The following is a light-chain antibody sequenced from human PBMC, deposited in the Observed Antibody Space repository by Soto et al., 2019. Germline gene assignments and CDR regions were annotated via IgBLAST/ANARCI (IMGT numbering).Light chain of an antibody. Sequence: EIVLTQSPATLSLSPGERATLSCRASPSVTNFLAWYQQKPGQAPRLLIYGTSRRATGVPDRFSASGSGTDFTLNISRLEPEDFAVYYCQQYGLLPPCTFGQGTKVDI. CDR3: QQYGLLPPCT. J-gene: IGKJ1*01. V-gene: IGKV3-20*01. CDR2: GTS. CDR1: PSVTNF.